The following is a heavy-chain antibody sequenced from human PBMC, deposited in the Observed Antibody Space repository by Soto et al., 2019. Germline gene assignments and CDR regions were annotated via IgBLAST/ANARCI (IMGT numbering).Heavy chain of an antibody. V-gene: IGHV3-11*06. D-gene: IGHD5-12*01. J-gene: IGHJ4*02. CDR2: ISTTSSYT. Sequence: QVQLVESGGGVGKPGGSLRLSCAVSGFTFSDYYMTWIRQAPGKGLEWVSYISTTSSYTYYADSVKGRFTIAKDNANNSLYLQMNSLRADDTAVYYCARGGRYAPFDYWGQGTLVTVSS. CDR1: GFTFSDYY. CDR3: ARGGRYAPFDY.